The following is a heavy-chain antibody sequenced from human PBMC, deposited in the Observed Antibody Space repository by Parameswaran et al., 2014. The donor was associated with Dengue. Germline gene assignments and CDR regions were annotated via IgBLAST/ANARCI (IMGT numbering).Heavy chain of an antibody. CDR3: ARDLSGYGLPRPFDY. V-gene: IGHV3-21*01. CDR2: ISSSSSYI. J-gene: IGHJ4*02. Sequence: KWIRQPPGKGLEWVSSISSSSSYIYYADSVKGRFTISRDNAKNSLYLQMNSLRAEDTAVYYCARDLSGYGLPRPFDYWGQGTLVTVSS. D-gene: IGHD3-9*01.